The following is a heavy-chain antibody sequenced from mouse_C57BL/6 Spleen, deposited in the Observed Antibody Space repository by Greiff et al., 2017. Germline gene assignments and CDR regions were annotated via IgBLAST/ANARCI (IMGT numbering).Heavy chain of an antibody. J-gene: IGHJ1*03. D-gene: IGHD2-2*01. CDR3: SRVWLLPYWYFDV. V-gene: IGHV3-6*01. Sequence: EVQRVESGPGLVKPSQSLSLTCSVTGYSITCGYYWNWIRQFPGKKLEWLGYISYDGSNNYHPSLKNRISITRDTSNNQFFLNLNSVTTEDTATYYCSRVWLLPYWYFDVWGTGTTVTVSS. CDR2: ISYDGSN. CDR1: GYSITCGYY.